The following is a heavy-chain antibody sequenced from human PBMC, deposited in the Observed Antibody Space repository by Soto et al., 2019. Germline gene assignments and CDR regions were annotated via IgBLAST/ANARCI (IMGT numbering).Heavy chain of an antibody. D-gene: IGHD1-26*01. Sequence: PGGSLRLSCVASGFTFKTAWMAWVRQAPGKGLEWVGHVTTGGPTHYAAPVQGRFAISRDDSKNTAYLQMNSLKTEDSAMYYCCWCGSINYYFTQWGQGTRVTVSS. CDR2: VTTGGPT. CDR3: CWCGSINYYFTQ. J-gene: IGHJ4*02. V-gene: IGHV3-15*01. CDR1: GFTFKTAW.